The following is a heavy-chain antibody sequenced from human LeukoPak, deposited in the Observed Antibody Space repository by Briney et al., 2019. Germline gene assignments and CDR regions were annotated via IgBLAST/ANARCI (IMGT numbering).Heavy chain of an antibody. J-gene: IGHJ4*02. CDR3: ARDVVGSLDY. Sequence: PGGSLTLSCAASTLTFSTYWMAWVRQAQGKGLEGVANIKGDESARHQADSVKGRFTISRDNTQNSVYLQMSSLRGEDTAVYYCARDVVGSLDYWGQGTLVTVSS. CDR1: TLTFSTYW. V-gene: IGHV3-7*01. CDR2: IKGDESAR. D-gene: IGHD1-26*01.